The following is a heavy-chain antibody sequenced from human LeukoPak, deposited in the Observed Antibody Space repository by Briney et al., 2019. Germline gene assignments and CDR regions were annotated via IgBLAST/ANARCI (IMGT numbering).Heavy chain of an antibody. J-gene: IGHJ4*02. V-gene: IGHV3-7*01. CDR1: GFTFSNTW. CDR3: ARSNGWVFNY. D-gene: IGHD6-19*01. Sequence: GGSLRLSCAASGFTFSNTWVTWVRQAPGKGLEWVANINGDGSEKHYVDSVKGRFTISRDNAKNSLYLQMNSLRAEDTAVYYCARSNGWVFNYWGQGTLVTVSS. CDR2: INGDGSEK.